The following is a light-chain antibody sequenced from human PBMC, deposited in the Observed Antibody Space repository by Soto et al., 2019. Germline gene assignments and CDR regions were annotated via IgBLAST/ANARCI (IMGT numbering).Light chain of an antibody. CDR1: QSVSSN. J-gene: IGKJ5*01. V-gene: IGKV3-15*01. Sequence: EIVMTQSPATLSVSPGERATLSCRASQSVSSNLAWYQQKPGQAPRLLIYGASTRATGIPARFSGSGSGTEFTLTISSLQSDDFALYYCQQYNNWPPVTFGQWTRMEIK. CDR2: GAS. CDR3: QQYNNWPPVT.